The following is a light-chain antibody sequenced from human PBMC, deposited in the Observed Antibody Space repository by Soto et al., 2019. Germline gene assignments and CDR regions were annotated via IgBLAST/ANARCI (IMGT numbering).Light chain of an antibody. CDR2: RTN. CDR1: SGSVSTNYY. CDR3: VLYMGGGSAL. J-gene: IGLJ2*01. Sequence: QTVVTQEPSFSVSPGGTVTLTCGLTSGSVSTNYYPSWYQQTPGQAPRTLIYRTNSRSSGVPDRFSGSILGNKAALTITGAQADDESDYYCVLYMGGGSALVGGGTKVTVL. V-gene: IGLV8-61*01.